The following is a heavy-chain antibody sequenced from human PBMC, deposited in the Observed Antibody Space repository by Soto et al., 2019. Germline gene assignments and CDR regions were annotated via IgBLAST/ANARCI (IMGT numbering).Heavy chain of an antibody. CDR1: GFTFNTNA. Sequence: GGSLRLSCAASGFTFNTNAMNWVRQAPGKGLEWVSTISRSGYGTYYADSVRGRFTISRDNSKNTLYLQMNSLRADDTALYYCAKARDCSGGACFLIDSWGQGTLVTVSS. V-gene: IGHV3-23*01. CDR2: ISRSGYGT. J-gene: IGHJ4*02. CDR3: AKARDCSGGACFLIDS. D-gene: IGHD2-15*01.